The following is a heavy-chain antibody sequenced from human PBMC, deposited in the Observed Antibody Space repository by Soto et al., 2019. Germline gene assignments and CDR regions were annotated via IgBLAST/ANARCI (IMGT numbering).Heavy chain of an antibody. CDR3: AREGYSSGYYYYYGMDV. CDR2: IYYSGST. D-gene: IGHD3-22*01. V-gene: IGHV4-59*01. Sequence: SETLSLTCTVSGGSISPYYWSWIRQPPGKGLEWIGYIYYSGSTNYNPSLKSRVTISVDTSKNQFSLKLSSVTAADTAVYYCAREGYSSGYYYYYGMDVWGQGTTVTVSS. CDR1: GGSISPYY. J-gene: IGHJ6*02.